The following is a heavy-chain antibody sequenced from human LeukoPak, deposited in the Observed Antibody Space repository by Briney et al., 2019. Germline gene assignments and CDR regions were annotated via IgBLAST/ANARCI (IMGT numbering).Heavy chain of an antibody. CDR1: GGSFSGYY. Sequence: SETLSLTCAVYGGSFSGYYWSWIRQPPGKGLEWIGEINHSGSTNYNPSLKSRVTISVDTSKNQFSLKLSSVTAADTAVYYCARSYYYGSGKIWGYWGQGTLVTVSS. J-gene: IGHJ4*02. V-gene: IGHV4-34*01. D-gene: IGHD3-10*01. CDR2: INHSGST. CDR3: ARSYYYGSGKIWGY.